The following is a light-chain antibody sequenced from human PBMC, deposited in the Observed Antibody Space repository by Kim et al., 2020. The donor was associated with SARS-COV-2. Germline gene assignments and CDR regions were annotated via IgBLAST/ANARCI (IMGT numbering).Light chain of an antibody. V-gene: IGLV1-47*01. CDR2: RNN. CDR3: ATWDVRLGGQWL. J-gene: IGLJ3*02. Sequence: QKVNIYCSGSSSNVGSNYVYWYQQFPGTAPKLVIYRNNQRPSGVPARVSGAKSGTSASLAISGLRCEDEAIYYGATWDVRLGGQWLFGGGTQLTVL. CDR1: SSNVGSNY.